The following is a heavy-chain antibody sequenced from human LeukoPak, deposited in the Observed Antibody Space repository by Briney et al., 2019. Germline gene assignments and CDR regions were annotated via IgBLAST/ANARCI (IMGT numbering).Heavy chain of an antibody. CDR1: GFTFSNAW. Sequence: GGSLRLSCAASGFTFSNAWMSWVRQAPGKGLEWVGRIKSKTDGGTTDYAAPAKGRFTISRDDSKNTLYLQMNSLKTEDTAVYYCTTPYGGNNPFYYWGQGTLVTVSS. CDR3: TTPYGGNNPFYY. D-gene: IGHD4-23*01. CDR2: IKSKTDGGTT. J-gene: IGHJ4*02. V-gene: IGHV3-15*01.